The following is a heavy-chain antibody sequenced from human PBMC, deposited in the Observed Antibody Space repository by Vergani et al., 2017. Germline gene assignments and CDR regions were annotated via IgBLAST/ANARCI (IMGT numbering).Heavy chain of an antibody. D-gene: IGHD1-20*01. J-gene: IGHJ4*02. CDR1: GGSFSGYY. Sequence: QVQLQQWGAGLLKPSETLSLTCAVYGGSFSGYYWSWIRQPPGKGLEWIGEINHSGSTNYNPSLKCRVTISVDTSKNQLSLKLSTVTAADTAVYYCARARGNWNPRVFDYWGQGTLVTVSS. CDR2: INHSGST. V-gene: IGHV4-34*01. CDR3: ARARGNWNPRVFDY.